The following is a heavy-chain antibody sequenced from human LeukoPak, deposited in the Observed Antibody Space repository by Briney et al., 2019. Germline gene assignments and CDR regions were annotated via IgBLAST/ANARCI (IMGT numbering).Heavy chain of an antibody. J-gene: IGHJ4*02. Sequence: PGGSLRLSCAASGFTFSSYGMHWVRQAPGKVLEWVAVISYDGSNKYYADSVKGRFTISRDNSKNTLYLQMNSLRVDDMGVYYCARAPPTIGIDYWGQGTLVIVSS. V-gene: IGHV3-30*03. D-gene: IGHD1-1*01. CDR3: ARAPPTIGIDY. CDR1: GFTFSSYG. CDR2: ISYDGSNK.